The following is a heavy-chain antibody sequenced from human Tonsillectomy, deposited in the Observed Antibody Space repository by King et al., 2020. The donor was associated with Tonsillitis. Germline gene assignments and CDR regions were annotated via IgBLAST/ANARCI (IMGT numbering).Heavy chain of an antibody. Sequence: VTLKESGPALVKPTQTLTLTCTFSGFSLSTSGMCVSWIRQPPGKALEWLALIDWDDDKYYSTSLKTRLTISKDTSKNQVVLTMTNMDPVDTATYYCARMLAYCGGDCYSRNYYYYYGMDVWGHGTTVTVSS. V-gene: IGHV2-70*01. D-gene: IGHD2-21*02. CDR1: GFSLSTSGMC. CDR2: IDWDDDK. J-gene: IGHJ6*02. CDR3: ARMLAYCGGDCYSRNYYYYYGMDV.